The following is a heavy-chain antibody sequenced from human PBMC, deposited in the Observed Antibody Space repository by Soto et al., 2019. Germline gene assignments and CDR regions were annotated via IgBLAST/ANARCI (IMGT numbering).Heavy chain of an antibody. CDR3: AKDSGSYYNWFDP. CDR1: GFTFSNYA. CDR2: ISFDGSNR. Sequence: GGSLRLSCAASGFTFSNYAMHWVRQAPGKGLEWVAIISFDGSNRFYRDSVKGRFTISRDNSKNTLYLQMNSLRAEDTAVYYCAKDSGSYYNWFDPWGQGTLVTVSS. D-gene: IGHD3-10*01. V-gene: IGHV3-30*18. J-gene: IGHJ5*02.